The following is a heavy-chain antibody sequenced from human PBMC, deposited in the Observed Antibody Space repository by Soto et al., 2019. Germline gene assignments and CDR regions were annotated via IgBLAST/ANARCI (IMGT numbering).Heavy chain of an antibody. CDR3: AKEFGKKYNWFDP. J-gene: IGHJ5*02. V-gene: IGHV3-30*18. D-gene: IGHD3-10*01. Sequence: GGSLRLSCAASVFTFSSYGMHWVRQAPGKGLEWVAVISYDGSNKYYADSVKGRFTISRDNSKNTLYLQMNSLRAEDTAVFYCAKEFGKKYNWFDPWGQGTLVTVSS. CDR2: ISYDGSNK. CDR1: VFTFSSYG.